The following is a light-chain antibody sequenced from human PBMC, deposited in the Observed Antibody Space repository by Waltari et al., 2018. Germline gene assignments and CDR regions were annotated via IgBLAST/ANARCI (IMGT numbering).Light chain of an antibody. Sequence: QSGLAQPPSASGSPGQSITITCTGTRSDVGTYNLVHWYQQRPGKAPTLLIYEVTKRAPGTSDRFSASKSGNTASLSISGLQAQEDEADYYCCSYVGLGTYVFGTGTKVTV. J-gene: IGLJ1*01. CDR2: EVT. V-gene: IGLV2-23*02. CDR3: CSYVGLGTYV. CDR1: RSDVGTYNL.